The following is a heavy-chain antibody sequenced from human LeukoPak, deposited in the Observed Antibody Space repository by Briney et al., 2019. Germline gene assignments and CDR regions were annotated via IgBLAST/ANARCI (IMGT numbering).Heavy chain of an antibody. CDR2: ISSSGNPI. J-gene: IGHJ5*02. CDR3: ASGWVDYYDSSGYYSIGFDP. CDR1: GFTFSDYY. Sequence: GGSLRLSCAASGFTFSDYYMSWIRQAPGKGLEWLSYISSSGNPIYYADSVKGRFTIARDNAKNSLYLQMSSLRAEDTAVYYCASGWVDYYDSSGYYSIGFDPWGQGTLVTVSS. V-gene: IGHV3-11*01. D-gene: IGHD3-22*01.